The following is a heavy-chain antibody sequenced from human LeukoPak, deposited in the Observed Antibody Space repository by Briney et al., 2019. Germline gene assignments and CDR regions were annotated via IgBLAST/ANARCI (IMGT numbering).Heavy chain of an antibody. CDR2: ISYDGSSE. CDR1: GFTFSSYS. V-gene: IGHV3-30-3*01. CDR3: ARDRSDYSIKYYYYYGMDV. D-gene: IGHD3-16*01. J-gene: IGHJ6*02. Sequence: PGGSLRLSCAASGFTFSSYSMHWVRQAPGKGLEWVGVISYDGSSEYYADSVRGRFTISRDNSKNTLYLQMNSLGAEDTAVFYCARDRSDYSIKYYYYYGMDVWGQGTTVTVSS.